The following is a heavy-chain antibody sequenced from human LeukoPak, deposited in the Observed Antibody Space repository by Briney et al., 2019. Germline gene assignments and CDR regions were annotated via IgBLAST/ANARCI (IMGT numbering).Heavy chain of an antibody. CDR3: AKRGVVIRVILVGFHKEAYYFDS. D-gene: IGHD3-22*01. V-gene: IGHV3-23*01. CDR1: GFSLSNYG. J-gene: IGHJ4*02. Sequence: GGSLRLSCAVSGFSLSNYGMSWVRQAPGKRLEWVAGISGSGGGTNYADSVKGRFTISRDNPKNTLYLQMNRLRAEDTAVYFCAKRGVVIRVILVGFHKEAYYFDSWGQGALVTVSS. CDR2: ISGSGGGT.